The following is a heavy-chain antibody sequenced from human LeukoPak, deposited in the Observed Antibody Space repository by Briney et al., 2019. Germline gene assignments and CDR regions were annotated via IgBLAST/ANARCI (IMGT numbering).Heavy chain of an antibody. Sequence: SETLSLTCTVSGGSISSYYWSWIRQPPGKGLEWIGYIYYSGSTNYNPSLKSRVTISVDTSKNQFSLKLSSVTAADTAVYYCARLTYTSGNFDYWGQGTLVTVSS. CDR3: ARLTYTSGNFDY. V-gene: IGHV4-59*01. CDR1: GGSISSYY. J-gene: IGHJ4*02. D-gene: IGHD6-19*01. CDR2: IYYSGST.